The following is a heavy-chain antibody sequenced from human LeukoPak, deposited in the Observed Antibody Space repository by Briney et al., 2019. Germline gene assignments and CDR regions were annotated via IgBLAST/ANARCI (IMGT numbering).Heavy chain of an antibody. Sequence: ASVKVSCKASGYTFTSYDINWVRQAPGQGLEWMGIINPSGGSTSYAQKFQGRVTMTRDTSTSTVYMELSSLRPEDTAVYYCARDPPNCSGGSCYSGNYFDYWGQGTLVTVSS. CDR2: INPSGGST. CDR3: ARDPPNCSGGSCYSGNYFDY. D-gene: IGHD2-15*01. J-gene: IGHJ4*02. V-gene: IGHV1-46*01. CDR1: GYTFTSYD.